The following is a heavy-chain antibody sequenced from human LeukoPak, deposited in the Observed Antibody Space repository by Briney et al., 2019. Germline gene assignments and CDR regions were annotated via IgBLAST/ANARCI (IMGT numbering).Heavy chain of an antibody. CDR3: ARRGGCISTSCNLDY. D-gene: IGHD2-2*01. J-gene: IGHJ4*02. CDR1: GFTFSSYS. CDR2: ISSSGSPI. V-gene: IGHV3-48*04. Sequence: GGSLRLSCAASGFTFSSYSMNWVRQAPGKGLEWVSYISSSGSPIYYADSVKGRFTISRDNAKNSLYLQVNSLRSEDTAIYYCARRGGCISTSCNLDYWGQGTLVTVSS.